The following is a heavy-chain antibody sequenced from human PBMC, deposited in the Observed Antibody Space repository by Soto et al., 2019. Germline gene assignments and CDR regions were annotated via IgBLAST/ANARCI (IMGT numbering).Heavy chain of an antibody. Sequence: QVQLVQSGAEVKKPGSSVKVSCKDSGGTFSTYSMFWVRQAPGQGLEWMGRIIPMLGIRNYAQRFQDRVTITADKSTATAHMELSSLRSEDTALSYCTTGSWSGEVFDIWGQGTMVTVSS. CDR2: IIPMLGIR. J-gene: IGHJ3*02. V-gene: IGHV1-69*02. D-gene: IGHD1-1*01. CDR3: TTGSWSGEVFDI. CDR1: GGTFSTYS.